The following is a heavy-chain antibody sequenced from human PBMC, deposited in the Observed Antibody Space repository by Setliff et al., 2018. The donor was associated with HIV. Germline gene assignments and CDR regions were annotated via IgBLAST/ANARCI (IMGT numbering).Heavy chain of an antibody. V-gene: IGHV6-1*01. D-gene: IGHD4-17*01. CDR2: TYYRSKWYN. J-gene: IGHJ6*03. CDR1: GDNVSSSSSA. Sequence: PSQTLSLTCVISGDNVSSSSSAWNWIRQSPSRGLEWLGRTYYRSKWYNDYAVSVKSRINISADTSKNHFSLQLTSVTPEDTATYYCARGRDEYGWPTVTLTYYYYYYIDGWDNGTTVTV. CDR3: ARGRDEYGWPTVTLTYYYYYYIDG.